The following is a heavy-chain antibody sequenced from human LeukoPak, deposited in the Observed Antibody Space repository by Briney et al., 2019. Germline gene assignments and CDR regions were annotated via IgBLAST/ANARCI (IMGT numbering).Heavy chain of an antibody. Sequence: ASVKVSCKASGYTFTSYYMHWVRQAPGQGLEWMGIINPSGGSTSYAQKFQGRVTMTRDMSISTAYMEVSSLRYEDTAVYYCARRAVDNSYYYYMDVWGKGTTVTVSS. J-gene: IGHJ6*03. D-gene: IGHD6-19*01. CDR3: ARRAVDNSYYYYMDV. CDR2: INPSGGST. CDR1: GYTFTSYY. V-gene: IGHV1-46*01.